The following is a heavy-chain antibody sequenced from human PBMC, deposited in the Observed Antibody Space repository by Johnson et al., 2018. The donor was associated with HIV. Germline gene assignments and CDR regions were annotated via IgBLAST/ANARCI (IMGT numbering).Heavy chain of an antibody. CDR3: AKTEDAFDI. CDR1: GFTFSSYA. V-gene: IGHV3-30-3*02. CDR2: ISYDGSNK. Sequence: VQLVESGGGVVQAGRSLRLSCAASGFTFSSYAMHWVRQAPGKGLEWVAIISYDGSNKYYADSVKGRFTISRDNSKNTLYLQMNSLRAEDTAVYYCAKTEDAFDIWGQGTMVTVSS. J-gene: IGHJ3*02.